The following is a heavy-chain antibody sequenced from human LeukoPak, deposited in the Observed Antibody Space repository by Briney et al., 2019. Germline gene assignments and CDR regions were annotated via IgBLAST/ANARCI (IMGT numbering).Heavy chain of an antibody. D-gene: IGHD5-12*01. V-gene: IGHV3-30*02. Sequence: GGSLRLSCAASGFTFNNDVIHWVRQPPGKGLEWVAVFRYDGSHEYYADSVRGRFTFSRDNSKNTLYLQMNSLRVEDTGVYSCAKEFADGCDSEGRKYWGLGTLVTVSS. CDR3: AKEFADGCDSEGRKY. CDR2: FRYDGSHE. CDR1: GFTFNNDV. J-gene: IGHJ4*02.